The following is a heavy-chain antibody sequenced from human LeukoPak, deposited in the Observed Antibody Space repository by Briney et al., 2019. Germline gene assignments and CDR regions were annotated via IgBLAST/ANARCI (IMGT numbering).Heavy chain of an antibody. CDR1: GFTFSSYA. D-gene: IGHD3-22*01. Sequence: PGGSLRFSCAASGFTFSSYAMSWVRQAPGKGLEWVSSITSSGAATYYADSVKGRSTISRDNSDNTLYLQMNSLRAEDTAVYYCAKDRPNYYGSNGHYYKLNGDCWGQGTLVTVSS. J-gene: IGHJ4*02. CDR3: AKDRPNYYGSNGHYYKLNGDC. V-gene: IGHV3-23*01. CDR2: ITSSGAAT.